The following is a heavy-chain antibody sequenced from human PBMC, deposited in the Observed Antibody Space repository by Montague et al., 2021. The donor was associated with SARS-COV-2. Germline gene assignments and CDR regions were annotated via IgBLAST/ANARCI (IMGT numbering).Heavy chain of an antibody. CDR3: ATSRWSLLPEY. CDR2: FDPEDGET. V-gene: IGHV1-24*01. Sequence: SVMVSCKVSGYTLSEVSMHWVRQAPGKGLEWMGGFDPEDGETIYAQKFQGRVTMTEDTSTDTAYMELSSLRSEDSGVYYCATSRWSLLPEYWGQETLVAVSS. CDR1: GYTLSEVS. J-gene: IGHJ4*02. D-gene: IGHD2-21*02.